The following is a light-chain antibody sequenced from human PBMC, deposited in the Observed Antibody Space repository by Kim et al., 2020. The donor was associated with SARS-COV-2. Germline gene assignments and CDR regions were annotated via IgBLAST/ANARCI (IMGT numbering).Light chain of an antibody. J-gene: IGKJ2*03. CDR2: GAS. CDR3: QHYGSAPYS. V-gene: IGKV3-20*01. CDR1: QGNSSSD. Sequence: SPGEQSTHSCRASQGNSSSDGGWYQQKPGHAPRLLIYGASSRATGIPDRFSGSGSGTDFSLTISRLEPEDFAVYYCQHYGSAPYSFGQGTKLEIK.